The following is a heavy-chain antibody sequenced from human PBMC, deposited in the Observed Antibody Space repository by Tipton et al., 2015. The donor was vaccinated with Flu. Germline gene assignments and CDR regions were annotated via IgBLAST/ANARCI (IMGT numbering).Heavy chain of an antibody. CDR3: ARSGKLAEYY. Sequence: LRLSCTTSGFTFGDYAMSWVRQPPGKGLEWIGYVHYSEGANYNSSFKSRVSMSVDTSKNQFSLSLTSVTAADTAVYYCARSGKLAEYYWGQGTLVTVSS. CDR1: GFTFGDYA. D-gene: IGHD1-1*01. CDR2: VHYSEGA. V-gene: IGHV4-59*08. J-gene: IGHJ4*02.